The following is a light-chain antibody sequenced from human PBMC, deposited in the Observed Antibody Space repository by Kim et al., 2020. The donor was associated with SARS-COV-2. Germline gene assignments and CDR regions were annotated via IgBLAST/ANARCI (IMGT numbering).Light chain of an antibody. CDR1: KLGDKY. CDR2: QDS. J-gene: IGLJ3*02. CDR3: QAWDSSNWV. Sequence: SYELTQPPSVSVSPGQTASITCSGDKLGDKYACWYQQKPGQSTVLVIYQDSKRPSGIPERFSGSNSGNTATLTISGTQAMDEADNYCQAWDSSNWVFGGG. V-gene: IGLV3-1*01.